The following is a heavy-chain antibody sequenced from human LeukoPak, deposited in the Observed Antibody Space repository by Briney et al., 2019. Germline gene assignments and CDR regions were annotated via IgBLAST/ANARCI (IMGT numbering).Heavy chain of an antibody. D-gene: IGHD3-9*01. J-gene: IGHJ6*03. CDR3: ARVCSDILTGYYYYYYMDV. CDR2: IYSGGST. V-gene: IGHV3-53*01. Sequence: GGSLRLSCAASGFTVSSNYMSWVRQAPGKGLEWVSVIYSGGSTYYADSVKGRFTISRDHSKNTLYLQMNSLRAEDTAVYYCARVCSDILTGYYYYYYMDVWGKGTTVTVSS. CDR1: GFTVSSNY.